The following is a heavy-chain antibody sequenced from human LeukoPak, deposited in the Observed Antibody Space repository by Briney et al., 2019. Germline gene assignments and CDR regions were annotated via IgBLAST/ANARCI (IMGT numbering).Heavy chain of an antibody. Sequence: SVKVSCKASGDIFNSYSVSWVRQAPGQGLEYMGGIIPMFGSANYAQKFQGRVTITTDQSITTAYMELRSLTSEDTAVYYCARVGRSRGSLPNSYYYMDVWGKGTTVTVSS. CDR2: IIPMFGSA. CDR1: GDIFNSYS. D-gene: IGHD1-26*01. J-gene: IGHJ6*03. CDR3: ARVGRSRGSLPNSYYYMDV. V-gene: IGHV1-69*05.